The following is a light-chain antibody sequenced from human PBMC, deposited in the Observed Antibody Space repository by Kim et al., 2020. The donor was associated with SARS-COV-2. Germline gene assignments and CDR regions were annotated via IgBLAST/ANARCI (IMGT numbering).Light chain of an antibody. J-gene: IGLJ2*01. CDR2: EVT. V-gene: IGLV2-23*02. Sequence: QSALTQPASMSGSPGQSITISCTGTSSDVGGYNLVSWYQQHPGKAPQLMIYEVTKRPSGVSDRFSGSKSGNTASLTISGLQADDEADYYCCSYARSNTLLFGGGTQLTVL. CDR1: SSDVGGYNL. CDR3: CSYARSNTLL.